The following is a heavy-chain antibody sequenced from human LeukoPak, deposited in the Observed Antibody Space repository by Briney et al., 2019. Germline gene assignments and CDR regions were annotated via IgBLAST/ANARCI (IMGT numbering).Heavy chain of an antibody. V-gene: IGHV3-23*01. CDR2: ISGNGQKT. D-gene: IGHD3-22*01. Sequence: GESLRLSCSASGFTFSRFAMTWVRQLPGKGLQWVSTISGNGQKTYYGDSVTGRFSVSRDNSNNILFLQMDSLRADDSAPYYCAKDANYYDSSAFFIPFDSWGQGTLVTVSS. CDR1: GFTFSRFA. CDR3: AKDANYYDSSAFFIPFDS. J-gene: IGHJ4*02.